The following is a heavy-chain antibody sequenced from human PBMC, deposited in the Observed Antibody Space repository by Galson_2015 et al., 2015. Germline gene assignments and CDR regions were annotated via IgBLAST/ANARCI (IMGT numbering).Heavy chain of an antibody. D-gene: IGHD3-22*01. CDR1: GFTFSSYA. J-gene: IGHJ4*02. CDR2: ITASGGSP. Sequence: SLRLSCAAYGFTFSSYAMSWVRQAPGKGLEWVSLITASGGSPYYADSVKRRFTISRDNSKNTLYLQMNSLRAEDTAMYYCAKGVGSDFYYANDYWGQGTLVTVSS. V-gene: IGHV3-23*01. CDR3: AKGVGSDFYYANDY.